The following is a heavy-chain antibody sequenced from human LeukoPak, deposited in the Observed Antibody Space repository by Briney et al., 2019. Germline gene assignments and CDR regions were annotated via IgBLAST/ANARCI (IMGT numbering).Heavy chain of an antibody. V-gene: IGHV1-69*01. Sequence: ASVKVSCKASGGTFSSYAISWVRQAPGQGLEWMGEIIPIFGTANYAQKFQGRVTITADESTSTAYMELSSLRSEDTAVYYCARDRGSGSYLLPYWGQGTLVTVSS. D-gene: IGHD3-10*01. J-gene: IGHJ4*02. CDR3: ARDRGSGSYLLPY. CDR2: IIPIFGTA. CDR1: GGTFSSYA.